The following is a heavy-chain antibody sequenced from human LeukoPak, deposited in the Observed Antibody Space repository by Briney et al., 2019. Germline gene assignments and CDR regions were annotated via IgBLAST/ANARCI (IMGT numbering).Heavy chain of an antibody. J-gene: IGHJ6*02. Sequence: ASVKVSCKASGYTFTSYGISWVRQAPGQGLEWMGWISAYNGNTNYAQKLQGRVTMTTDTSTSTAYMELRSLRSDDTAVYYCARAPPFDSSGYTHYYYYYGMDVWGQGTTVTVSS. D-gene: IGHD3-22*01. V-gene: IGHV1-18*01. CDR1: GYTFTSYG. CDR3: ARAPPFDSSGYTHYYYYYGMDV. CDR2: ISAYNGNT.